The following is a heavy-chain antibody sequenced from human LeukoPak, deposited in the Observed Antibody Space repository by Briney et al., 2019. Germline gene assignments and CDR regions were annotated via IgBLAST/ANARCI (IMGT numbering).Heavy chain of an antibody. V-gene: IGHV3-7*01. Sequence: PGGSLRLSCAASGFTFSTYWMSWVRQAPGKGLEWVANIRQDGSEKYYVDSVKGRFTISRDNAKNSLFLQMNSLRAEYTAVYYCARDGGSRISDCWGQGTLVTVSS. J-gene: IGHJ4*02. CDR2: IRQDGSEK. CDR3: ARDGGSRISDC. D-gene: IGHD2-15*01. CDR1: GFTFSTYW.